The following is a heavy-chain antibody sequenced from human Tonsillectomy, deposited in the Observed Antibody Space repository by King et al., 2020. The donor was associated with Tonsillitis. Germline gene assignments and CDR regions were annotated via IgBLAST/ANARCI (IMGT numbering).Heavy chain of an antibody. CDR2: ISYSGST. CDR3: ASLRGGYNPFDN. CDR1: GGSISNYY. Sequence: VQLQESGPGLVKPSETLSLTCTVSGGSISNYYWSWIRQPPAKGLEWIGYISYSGSTNYNPSLKSRVIISVDTSKNQFPLRLTSVTAADTAMYYCASLRGGYNPFDNWGQGTLVTVSS. D-gene: IGHD5-24*01. J-gene: IGHJ4*02. V-gene: IGHV4-59*01.